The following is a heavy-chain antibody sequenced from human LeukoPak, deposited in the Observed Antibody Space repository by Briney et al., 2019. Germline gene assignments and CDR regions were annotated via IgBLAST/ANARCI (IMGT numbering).Heavy chain of an antibody. CDR1: GFTFSSYA. CDR2: ISYDGSNK. CDR3: ARAYGDYADFDY. D-gene: IGHD4-17*01. V-gene: IGHV3-30-3*01. J-gene: IGHJ4*02. Sequence: GGSLILSCAASGFTFSSYAMHWVRQAPGKGLEWVAVISYDGSNKYYADSVKGRFTISRDNSKNTLYLQMNSLRAEDTAVYYCARAYGDYADFDYWGQGTLVTVSS.